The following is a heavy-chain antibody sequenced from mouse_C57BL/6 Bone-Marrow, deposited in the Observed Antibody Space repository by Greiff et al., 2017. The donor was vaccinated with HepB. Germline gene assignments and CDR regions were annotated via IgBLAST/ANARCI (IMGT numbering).Heavy chain of an antibody. V-gene: IGHV5-6*01. CDR3: ARMRYYGGFAY. CDR2: ISSGGSYT. D-gene: IGHD1-1*01. CDR1: GFTFSSYG. J-gene: IGHJ3*01. Sequence: VQLVESGGDLVKPGGSLKLSCAASGFTFSSYGMSWVRQTPDKRLEWVATISSGGSYTYYPDSVKGRFTISRDNAKNTLYLQMSSLKSEDTAMYYGARMRYYGGFAYWGQGTLVTVSA.